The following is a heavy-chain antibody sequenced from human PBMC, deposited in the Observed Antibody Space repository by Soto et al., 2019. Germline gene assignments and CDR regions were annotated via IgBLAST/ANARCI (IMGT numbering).Heavy chain of an antibody. CDR1: GYTFTSYD. J-gene: IGHJ6*02. CDR2: MNPNSGNT. Sequence: GASVKVSCKASGYTFTSYDINWVRQATGQGLEWMGWMNPNSGNTGYAQKFQGRVTMTRNTSISTAYMELSSLRSEDTAVYYCARVGAGGFYYYYGMDVWGQGTTVTVSS. D-gene: IGHD3-3*01. V-gene: IGHV1-8*01. CDR3: ARVGAGGFYYYYGMDV.